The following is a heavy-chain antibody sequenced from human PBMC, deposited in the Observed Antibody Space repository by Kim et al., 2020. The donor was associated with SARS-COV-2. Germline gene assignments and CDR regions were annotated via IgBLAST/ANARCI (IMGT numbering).Heavy chain of an antibody. V-gene: IGHV1-46*01. CDR3: AGNPSSGWYGGAFDI. D-gene: IGHD6-19*01. Sequence: QKFQGRVTMTRDTSTSTVYMELSSLRSEDTAVYYCAGNPSSGWYGGAFDIWGQGTMVTVSS. J-gene: IGHJ3*02.